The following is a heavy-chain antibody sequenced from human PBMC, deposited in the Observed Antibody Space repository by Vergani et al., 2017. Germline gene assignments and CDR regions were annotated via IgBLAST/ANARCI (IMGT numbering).Heavy chain of an antibody. Sequence: QMQLQESGPGLVKASETLSLTCTVSGDSIISRSYYWGWIRQPPGKGLEWIGSIYNSGNGDSSSSLKSRVTISADTSKNQFPLMLTSVTAADTAVYYCSSGKYYSDSTSHFRGRYFDVWGRGTLVTVPS. CDR2: IYNSGNG. CDR1: GDSIISRSYY. CDR3: SSGKYYSDSTSHFRGRYFDV. V-gene: IGHV4-39*01. D-gene: IGHD3-16*01. J-gene: IGHJ2*01.